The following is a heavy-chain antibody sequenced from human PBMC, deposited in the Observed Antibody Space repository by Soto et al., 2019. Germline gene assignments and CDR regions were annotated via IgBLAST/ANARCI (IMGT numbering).Heavy chain of an antibody. Sequence: SETLSLTCAVYGGSFSGHYWNWIRQPPGKGLEWIGEINHSGSTNYNPSLKSRVTISVDTSKNQFSLKLSSVTAADTAVYYCARVDYGDFIDYRGQGTLVTVSS. D-gene: IGHD4-17*01. CDR1: GGSFSGHY. V-gene: IGHV4-34*01. J-gene: IGHJ4*02. CDR2: INHSGST. CDR3: ARVDYGDFIDY.